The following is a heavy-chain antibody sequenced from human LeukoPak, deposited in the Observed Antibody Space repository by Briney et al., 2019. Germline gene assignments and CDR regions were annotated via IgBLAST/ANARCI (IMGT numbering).Heavy chain of an antibody. D-gene: IGHD2-2*01. CDR1: GYTLTELS. Sequence: VASVKVSCKVSGYTLTELSMHWVRQAPGKGLEWMGGFDPEDGETIYAQKFQGRVTMTEDTSTDTAYMELSRLRSEDTAVYYCATRVACSSTSCYSFDYWGQGTLVTVSS. J-gene: IGHJ4*02. CDR3: ATRVACSSTSCYSFDY. CDR2: FDPEDGET. V-gene: IGHV1-24*01.